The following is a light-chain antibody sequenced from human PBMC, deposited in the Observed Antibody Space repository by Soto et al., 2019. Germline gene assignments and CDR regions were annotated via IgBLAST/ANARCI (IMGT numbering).Light chain of an antibody. CDR2: LGS. Sequence: DIVMTQSPLSLPVTPGEPASISCRSSQSLLHSNGYNYLDWYLQKPGQSPQLLIYLGSNRASGVPDRFSGSGSGTDFTLKISRVEAEDVGVYYCMQALQTLTGFDQGTKVEIK. V-gene: IGKV2-28*01. CDR1: QSLLHSNGYNY. CDR3: MQALQTLTG. J-gene: IGKJ1*01.